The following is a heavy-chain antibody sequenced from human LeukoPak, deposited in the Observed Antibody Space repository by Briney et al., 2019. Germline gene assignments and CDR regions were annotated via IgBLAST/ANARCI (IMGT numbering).Heavy chain of an antibody. V-gene: IGHV4-39*01. J-gene: IGHJ4*02. Sequence: PSETLSLTCTVSGGSISSSSYYWGWIRQPPGKGLEWIGSTYYSGSTYYNPSLKSRVTISVDTSKNQFSLKLSSVTAADTAVYYCARRLKFRFDYWGQGTLVTVSS. CDR3: ARRLKFRFDY. CDR1: GGSISSSSYY. CDR2: TYYSGST. D-gene: IGHD2-21*01.